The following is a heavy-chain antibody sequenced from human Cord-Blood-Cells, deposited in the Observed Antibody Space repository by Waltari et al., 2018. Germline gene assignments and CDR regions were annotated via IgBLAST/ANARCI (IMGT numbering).Heavy chain of an antibody. CDR1: GYTFTSYA. D-gene: IGHD3-3*01. CDR2: INTNTGNP. J-gene: IGHJ4*02. Sequence: QVQLVQSGSELKKPGASVKVSCKASGYTFTSYAMNWVRQAPGQGLEWMGWINTNTGNPTYAQGFTGRFVFSLVTSVSTAYLQINSLKAEDTAVYYCATLYYDFWSGYQNFDYWGQGTLVTVSS. V-gene: IGHV7-4-1*02. CDR3: ATLYYDFWSGYQNFDY.